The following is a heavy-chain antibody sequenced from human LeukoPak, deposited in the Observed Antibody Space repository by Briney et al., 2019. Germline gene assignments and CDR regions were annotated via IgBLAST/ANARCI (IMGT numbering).Heavy chain of an antibody. Sequence: GGSLRLSCAASGFSFSDYWMGWVRQAPGTGLEWVANIQQDGSEEYYMDSVKGRFTISRDNAKNSLYLQMNSLRADDTAVYYCARGVSCSGGTCSYSYHYYAMDVWGQGTTVTLSS. D-gene: IGHD2-15*01. CDR2: IQQDGSEE. CDR3: ARGVSCSGGTCSYSYHYYAMDV. CDR1: GFSFSDYW. J-gene: IGHJ6*02. V-gene: IGHV3-7*04.